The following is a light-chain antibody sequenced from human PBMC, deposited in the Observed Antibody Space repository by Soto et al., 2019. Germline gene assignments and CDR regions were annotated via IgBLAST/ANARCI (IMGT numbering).Light chain of an antibody. CDR2: EDN. CDR3: GAWDSSLTAGQ. V-gene: IGLV1-51*01. Sequence: QSALTQPPSVSAAPGQKVTISCSGSSSNIGSNSVSWYQQFPGTAPKLLIHEDNKRPSGIPERFSGSKSGTSASLGITGLQTGDEADYYCGAWDSSLTAGQFGGGTKVTVL. J-gene: IGLJ2*01. CDR1: SSNIGSNS.